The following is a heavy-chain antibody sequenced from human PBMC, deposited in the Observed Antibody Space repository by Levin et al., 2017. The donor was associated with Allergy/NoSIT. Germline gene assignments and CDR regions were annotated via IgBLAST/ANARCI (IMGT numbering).Heavy chain of an antibody. D-gene: IGHD1-26*01. Sequence: GGSLRLPCAASGFTFSSYSMNWVRQAPGKGLEWVSYIISSSITIYYADSVKGRFSISRDNAENSLYLRMNSLGDEDTALYYCVRGIVGSISASGGQGTLVTVSS. CDR2: IISSSITI. CDR3: VRGIVGSISAS. CDR1: GFTFSSYS. J-gene: IGHJ4*02. V-gene: IGHV3-48*02.